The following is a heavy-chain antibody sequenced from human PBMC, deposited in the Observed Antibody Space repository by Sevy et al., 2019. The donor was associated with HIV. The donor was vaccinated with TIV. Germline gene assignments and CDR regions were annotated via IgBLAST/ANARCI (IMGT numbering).Heavy chain of an antibody. CDR1: GFTFKDYA. D-gene: IGHD3-3*01. V-gene: IGHV3-23*01. J-gene: IGHJ4*02. CDR3: AKARYDFWSGYYTGFDY. CDR2: ISGSGGST. Sequence: GESLKISCAASGFTFKDYAMSWVRQAPGKGLEWVSAISGSGGSTFYADSVKGRFTISRDNSKNTLYLQMNSLRAEDTAVYYCAKARYDFWSGYYTGFDYWGQGTLVTVSS.